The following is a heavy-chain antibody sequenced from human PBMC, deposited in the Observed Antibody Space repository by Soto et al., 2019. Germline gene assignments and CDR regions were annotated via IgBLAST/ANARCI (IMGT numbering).Heavy chain of an antibody. CDR2: IIPILGIA. CDR1: GGTFSSYT. V-gene: IGHV1-69*08. J-gene: IGHJ6*02. Sequence: QVQLVQSGAEVKKPGSSVKVSCKASGGTFSSYTISWVRQAPGQGLEWMGRIIPILGIANYAQKFQGRVTITADKSTSTAYMELSSLRSEDTAVYYCARDDVGCRLVSSCSNYYYSGMDVWGQGTTVTVSS. D-gene: IGHD2-15*01. CDR3: ARDDVGCRLVSSCSNYYYSGMDV.